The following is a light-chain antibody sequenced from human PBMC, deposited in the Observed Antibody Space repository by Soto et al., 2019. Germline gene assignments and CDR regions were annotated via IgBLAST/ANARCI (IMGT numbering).Light chain of an antibody. CDR3: QKYDVSPIT. CDR2: DES. Sequence: VLTQSPDTLSLSPGESATLSCRDSQSVRSERLAWYQHKRGQAPRIVIFDESSRATGIPERFSGSGSGTDLNLTITRLEPEDFAVYFCQKYDVSPITFGLGTRLEIK. CDR1: QSVRSER. J-gene: IGKJ5*01. V-gene: IGKV3-20*01.